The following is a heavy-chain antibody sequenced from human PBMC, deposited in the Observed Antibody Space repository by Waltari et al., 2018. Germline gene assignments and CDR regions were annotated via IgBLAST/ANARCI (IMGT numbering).Heavy chain of an antibody. CDR3: AREYCGGDCFPRGAFDI. CDR2: ISSSSSYI. J-gene: IGHJ3*02. D-gene: IGHD2-21*01. Sequence: EVQLVESGGGLVKPGGSLRLSCAASGFTFSSYSMNWVRQAPGKGLEWVSSISSSSSYIYYADSVKGRFTISRDNAKNSLYLQMNSLRAEDTAVYYCAREYCGGDCFPRGAFDIWGQGTMVTV. V-gene: IGHV3-21*01. CDR1: GFTFSSYS.